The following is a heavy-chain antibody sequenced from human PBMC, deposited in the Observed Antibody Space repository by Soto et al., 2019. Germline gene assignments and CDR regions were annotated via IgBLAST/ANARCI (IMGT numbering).Heavy chain of an antibody. CDR2: IYYSGST. D-gene: IGHD3-3*01. J-gene: IGHJ5*02. CDR1: GGSISSGDYY. V-gene: IGHV4-30-4*01. CDR3: ASGHQRNVLRFLYWFDP. Sequence: SETLSLTCTVSGGSISSGDYYWSWVRQPPGKGLEWIGYIYYSGSTYYNPSLKSRVTISVDTSKNQFSLKLSSVTAADTAVYYCASGHQRNVLRFLYWFDPWGQGTLVTVS.